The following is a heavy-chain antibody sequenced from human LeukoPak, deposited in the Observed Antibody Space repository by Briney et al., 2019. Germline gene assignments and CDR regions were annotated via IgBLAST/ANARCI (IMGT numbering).Heavy chain of an antibody. Sequence: GGSLRLSSAAAGFTVSSNYMRRVSPAPGKGLEWGSVIYSGGSTYYADSVKGRFTISRDNSKNTLYLQMNSLRAEDTAVYYCAKEREYGDYVKDYWGQGTLVTVSS. CDR2: IYSGGST. J-gene: IGHJ4*02. V-gene: IGHV3-53*05. CDR3: AKEREYGDYVKDY. D-gene: IGHD4-17*01. CDR1: GFTVSSNY.